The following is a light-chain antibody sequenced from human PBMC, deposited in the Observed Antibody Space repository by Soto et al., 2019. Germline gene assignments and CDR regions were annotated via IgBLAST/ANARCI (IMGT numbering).Light chain of an antibody. CDR2: GAS. CDR1: QSVSSN. CDR3: QQYNNWPPLT. Sequence: IVMTQSPATLSVSPGERATLSCRASQSVSSNLAWYQQKPGQAPKLLIYGASTRATGIPARFSGSGSGTEFTLTSSSLPSEDFAVYYWQQYNNWPPLTFGGGTKVEIK. V-gene: IGKV3D-15*01. J-gene: IGKJ4*01.